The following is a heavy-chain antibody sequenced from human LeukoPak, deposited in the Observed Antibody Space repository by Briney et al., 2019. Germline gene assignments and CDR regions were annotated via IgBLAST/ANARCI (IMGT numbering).Heavy chain of an antibody. CDR2: IIPSIGSV. CDR3: ARVLY. CDR1: GYTFANFG. J-gene: IGHJ4*02. Sequence: ASVKVSCKASGYTFANFGITWVRQAPGQGLEWMGWIIPSIGSVNYAQKFQGRVTITADKSTSTAYMGLSSLTSEDTAVYYCARVLYWGQGTLVTVSS. V-gene: IGHV1-69*06.